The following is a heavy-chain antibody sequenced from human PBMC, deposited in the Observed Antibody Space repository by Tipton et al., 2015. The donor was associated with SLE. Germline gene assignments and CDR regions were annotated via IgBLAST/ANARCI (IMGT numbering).Heavy chain of an antibody. V-gene: IGHV4-59*08. CDR2: LSYGGST. Sequence: LRLSCTVSGGSISNYYWSWIRQSPGKGLEWIGYLSYGGSTNYNPSLKSRVTISVDTSKNQFSLKLSSVTAADTAVYYCTRKSPTSDLWGRGALVTVSS. J-gene: IGHJ2*01. CDR3: TRKSPTSDL. D-gene: IGHD2/OR15-2a*01. CDR1: GGSISNYY.